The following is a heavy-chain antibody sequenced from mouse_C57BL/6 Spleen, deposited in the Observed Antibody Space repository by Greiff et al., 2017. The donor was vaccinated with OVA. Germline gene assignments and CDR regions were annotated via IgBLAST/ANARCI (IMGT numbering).Heavy chain of an antibody. CDR2: ISSGGSYT. CDR3: ARRGTGTPFDD. D-gene: IGHD4-1*01. V-gene: IGHV5-6*01. Sequence: EVQLVESGGDLVKPGGSLKLSCEASGFTFSSYGMSWVRQTPDKRLEWVATISSGGSYTYYPDSVKGLFTISRDNAKNTLYLQMSSLKSEDTAMYYCARRGTGTPFDDWGQGTTLTVSS. CDR1: GFTFSSYG. J-gene: IGHJ2*01.